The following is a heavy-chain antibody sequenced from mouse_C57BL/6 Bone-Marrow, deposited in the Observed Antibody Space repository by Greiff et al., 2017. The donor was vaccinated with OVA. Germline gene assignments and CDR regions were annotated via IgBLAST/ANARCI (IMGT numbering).Heavy chain of an antibody. Sequence: VQLQQSGAELVRPGASVKLSCTASGFNIKDDYMHWVKQRPEQGLEWIGWIDPENGDTEYASKFQGKATITADTSSNTAYLQLSSLTSEDTAVYDCTLSSSYFDDWGQGTTLTVSS. CDR1: GFNIKDDY. CDR2: IDPENGDT. J-gene: IGHJ2*01. CDR3: TLSSSYFDD. V-gene: IGHV14-4*01. D-gene: IGHD1-1*01.